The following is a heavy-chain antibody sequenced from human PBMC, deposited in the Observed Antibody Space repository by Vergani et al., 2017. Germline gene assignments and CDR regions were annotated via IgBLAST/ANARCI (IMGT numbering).Heavy chain of an antibody. J-gene: IGHJ4*02. CDR2: IHTGGST. D-gene: IGHD2-15*01. CDR1: GESIRSGSHY. Sequence: QVKLQESGPGLLKPSQTLSLTCTVSGESIRSGSHYWSWIRQPAGKGPEWIGHIHTGGSTDFNPSFKSLVSISVDTSKSQFSLKLNSVTVADTAVYYCARSRPYCTSGSCPAIWGQGTLVTVSS. CDR3: ARSRPYCTSGSCPAI. V-gene: IGHV4-61*02.